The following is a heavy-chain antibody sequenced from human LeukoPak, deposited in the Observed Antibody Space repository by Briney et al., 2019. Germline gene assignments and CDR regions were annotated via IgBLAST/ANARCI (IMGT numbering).Heavy chain of an antibody. V-gene: IGHV3-7*03. CDR2: INHNGNVN. CDR1: GFTFSSYW. Sequence: GGSLRLSCAASGFTFSSYWMNWARQAPGKGLEWVASINHNGNVNYYVDSVKGRFTISRDNSKSTLYLQMNSLSPEDTAVYHCAKLVGSSPLDYWGQGTLVTVSS. CDR3: AKLVGSSPLDY. D-gene: IGHD2-8*02. J-gene: IGHJ4*02.